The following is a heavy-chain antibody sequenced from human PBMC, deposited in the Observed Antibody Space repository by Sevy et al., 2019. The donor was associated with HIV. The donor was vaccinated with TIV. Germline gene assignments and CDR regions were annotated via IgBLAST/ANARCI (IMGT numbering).Heavy chain of an antibody. CDR2: IGGGDT. J-gene: IGHJ5*02. CDR3: AKDGVSRNKLWDWFDP. CDR1: GFTFNIYA. V-gene: IGHV3-23*01. Sequence: GGSLRLSCATSGFTFNIYAMSWVRQAPGKGLEWVSTIGGGDTYYADSVKGRFTISRDDSKSAVYLQMNSLRADDKAVYYCAKDGVSRNKLWDWFDPWGQGTLVTVSS. D-gene: IGHD2-21*01.